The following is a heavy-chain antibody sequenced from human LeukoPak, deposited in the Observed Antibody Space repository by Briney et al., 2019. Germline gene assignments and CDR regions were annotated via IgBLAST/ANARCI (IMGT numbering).Heavy chain of an antibody. Sequence: GGSLRLSCAASGFTFSSYSMNWVRQAPGKGLEWVAVIWYDGSNKYYADSVKGRFTISRDNSKNTLYLQMNSLRAEDTAVYYCARELNSGSYYGPMNYFDYWGQGTLVTVSS. V-gene: IGHV3-33*08. CDR3: ARELNSGSYYGPMNYFDY. CDR2: IWYDGSNK. J-gene: IGHJ4*02. CDR1: GFTFSSYS. D-gene: IGHD1-26*01.